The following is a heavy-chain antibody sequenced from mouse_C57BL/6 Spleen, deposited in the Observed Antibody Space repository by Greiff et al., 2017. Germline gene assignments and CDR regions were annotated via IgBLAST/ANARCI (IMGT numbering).Heavy chain of an antibody. Sequence: VQLQQSGAELVRPGASVKLSCKASGYTFTSYGISWVKQRTGQGLEWIGEIYPRSGNTYYNEKFKGKATLTADKSSSTAYMQLRSLTSEDSAVYFCARRNYDYDLDYWGQGTTVTVSS. CDR1: GYTFTSYG. CDR2: IYPRSGNT. J-gene: IGHJ2*01. V-gene: IGHV1-81*01. CDR3: ARRNYDYDLDY. D-gene: IGHD2-4*01.